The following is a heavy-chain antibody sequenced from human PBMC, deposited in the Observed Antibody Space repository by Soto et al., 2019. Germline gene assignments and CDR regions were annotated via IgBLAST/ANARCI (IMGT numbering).Heavy chain of an antibody. CDR1: GFTVSNNY. V-gene: IGHV3-53*01. D-gene: IGHD3-10*01. Sequence: EVQLVESGGGLIQPGGSLRLSCAVSGFTVSNNYMSWVRQAPGKGLEGVSVIYSGGYTAYGDSVKGRFTISRDNSKNKLFLKRNGRGAADPAVYYCASHAGGGGYWGQGTLVTVSS. J-gene: IGHJ4*02. CDR3: ASHAGGGGY. CDR2: IYSGGYT.